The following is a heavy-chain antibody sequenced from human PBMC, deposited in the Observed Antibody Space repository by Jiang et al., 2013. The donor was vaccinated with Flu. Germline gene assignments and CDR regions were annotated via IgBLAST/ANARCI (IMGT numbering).Heavy chain of an antibody. CDR2: IYYSGST. V-gene: IGHV4-31*01. CDR3: ARVMIGYYDSSGYWYYFDY. D-gene: IGHD3-22*01. CDR1: GGSISSGGYY. Sequence: GLVKPSQTLSLTCTVSGGSISSGGYYWSWIRQHPGKGLEWIGYIYYSGSTYYNPSLKSLVTISVDKSKNQFSLKLSSVTAADTAVYYCARVMIGYYDSSGYWYYFDYWGQGTLVTVSS. J-gene: IGHJ4*02.